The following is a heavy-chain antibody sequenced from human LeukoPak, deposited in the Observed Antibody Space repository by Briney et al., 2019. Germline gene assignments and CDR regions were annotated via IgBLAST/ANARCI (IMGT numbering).Heavy chain of an antibody. Sequence: GESLKISCKGSGYSFTNYWIGWVRQMPGKGLEWMAIIYPGDSDSRYSPSFQGQVTISADKSISTAYLQWSSLKASDTAMYYCARRQVLHDSSGYYFDYWGQGTLVTVSS. CDR1: GYSFTNYW. D-gene: IGHD3-22*01. CDR2: IYPGDSDS. J-gene: IGHJ4*02. CDR3: ARRQVLHDSSGYYFDY. V-gene: IGHV5-51*01.